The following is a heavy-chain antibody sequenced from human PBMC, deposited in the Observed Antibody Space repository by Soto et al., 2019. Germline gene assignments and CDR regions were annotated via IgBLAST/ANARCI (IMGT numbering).Heavy chain of an antibody. D-gene: IGHD6-6*01. CDR1: GFTFTRYS. CDR3: ARASEDLTSNFAY. CDR2: ISSTTNYI. J-gene: IGHJ4*02. V-gene: IGHV3-21*06. Sequence: GGSLRLSCAASGFTFTRYSMNWARQAPGKGLEWVSSISSTTNYIYYGDSMKGRFTISRDNAKNSLYLEMNSLRAEDTAVYYCARASEDLTSNFAYWGQGTLVTVSS.